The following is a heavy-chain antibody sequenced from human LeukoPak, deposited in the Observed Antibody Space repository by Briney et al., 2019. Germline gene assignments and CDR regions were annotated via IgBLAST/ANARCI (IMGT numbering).Heavy chain of an antibody. J-gene: IGHJ3*01. Sequence: PGGSLRLSCAASGFTVSSVYMSWVRQAPGKGLEWVSLIYSDGTTFYADSVKGRFTISRDNSKNTLYLQMNSLRAEDTAVYYCARDYGDYERGFDFRGQGTMVTVSS. CDR1: GFTVSSVY. D-gene: IGHD4-17*01. CDR3: ARDYGDYERGFDF. V-gene: IGHV3-53*01. CDR2: IYSDGTT.